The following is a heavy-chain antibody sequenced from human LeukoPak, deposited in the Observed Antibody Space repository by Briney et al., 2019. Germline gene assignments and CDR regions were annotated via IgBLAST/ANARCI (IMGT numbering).Heavy chain of an antibody. V-gene: IGHV3-23*01. CDR3: AKPRIIGLGWAQFDY. D-gene: IGHD2-15*01. J-gene: IGHJ4*02. CDR1: GFTFSSYS. CDR2: FDGNADGT. Sequence: GGSLRLSCAASGFTFSSYSMTWVRQPPGKGLEWVASFDGNADGTYYADSVKGRCTISRDNSKNTLYLQMNSLRAEDTAIYYCAKPRIIGLGWAQFDYWGQGSLVTVSS.